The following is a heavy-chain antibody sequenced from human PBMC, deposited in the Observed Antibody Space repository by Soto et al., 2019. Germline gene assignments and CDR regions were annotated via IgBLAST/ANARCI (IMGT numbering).Heavy chain of an antibody. D-gene: IGHD2-15*01. CDR3: AREVVAATGDYYYGMDV. CDR1: GGSISSGGYY. V-gene: IGHV4-31*03. Sequence: QVQLQESGPGLVKPSQTLSLTCTVSGGSISSGGYYWSWIRQHPGKGLEWIGYIYYSGSTYYNPSLKSRVTISVDTSKHQLALKLSSVTAADTAVYYCAREVVAATGDYYYGMDVWGQGTTVTVSS. J-gene: IGHJ6*02. CDR2: IYYSGST.